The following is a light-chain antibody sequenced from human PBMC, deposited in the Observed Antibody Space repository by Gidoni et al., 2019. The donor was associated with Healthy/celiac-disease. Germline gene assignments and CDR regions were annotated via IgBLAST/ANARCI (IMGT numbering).Light chain of an antibody. J-gene: IGKJ2*04. CDR3: QQYNNWPPCS. CDR2: GAS. CDR1: QSVSSN. Sequence: EIVMMQSPATLSVSPGERATLSCRASQSVSSNLAWYQQKPGQAPRLLIYGASIRATGIPARFSGSGSGTEFTLTISSLQSEDFAVYYCQQYNNWPPCSFGQGTKLEIK. V-gene: IGKV3-15*01.